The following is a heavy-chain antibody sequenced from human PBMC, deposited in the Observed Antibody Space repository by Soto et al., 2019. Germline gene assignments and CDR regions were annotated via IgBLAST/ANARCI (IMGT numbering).Heavy chain of an antibody. CDR1: GYTFIHLF. CDR3: VGGLRWIDLDF. J-gene: IGHJ4*02. D-gene: IGHD5-12*01. CDR2: INPSSGDT. V-gene: IGHV1-2*02. Sequence: ASVKVSCKASGYTFIHLFIQWVRQAPGQGLEWMGWINPSSGDTQYVEKFQGRVTMTRDASISTAHMELRRLTTDDTAVYYCVGGLRWIDLDFWGQGTTVTVSS.